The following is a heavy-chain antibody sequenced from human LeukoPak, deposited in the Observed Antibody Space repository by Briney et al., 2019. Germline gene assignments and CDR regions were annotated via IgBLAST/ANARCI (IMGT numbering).Heavy chain of an antibody. CDR2: IWYDGSNK. CDR1: GFTFISYG. D-gene: IGHD2-2*01. J-gene: IGHJ3*02. CDR3: ARGGYCSSTSCPFHFDAFDI. Sequence: GGSLRVSCAASGFTFISYGMHWVRQAQGKGLEWVAVIWYDGSNKYYADSVKGRFTISRDNSKNTLYLQMNSLRAEDTAVYYCARGGYCSSTSCPFHFDAFDIWGQGTMVTVSS. V-gene: IGHV3-33*01.